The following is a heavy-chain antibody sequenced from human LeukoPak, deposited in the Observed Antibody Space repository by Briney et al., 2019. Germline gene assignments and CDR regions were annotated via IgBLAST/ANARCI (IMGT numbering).Heavy chain of an antibody. J-gene: IGHJ4*02. CDR1: GFTVDDYA. CDR2: ISWNSGSI. D-gene: IGHD6-19*01. CDR3: ARAAGIAVAGTTRGFDY. Sequence: GGSLRLSCAASGFTVDDYAMHWVRQSPGKGLEWVSGISWNSGSIGYADSVKGRFTISRDNAKNSLYLQMNSLRAEDTAVYYCARAAGIAVAGTTRGFDYWGQGTLVTVSS. V-gene: IGHV3-9*01.